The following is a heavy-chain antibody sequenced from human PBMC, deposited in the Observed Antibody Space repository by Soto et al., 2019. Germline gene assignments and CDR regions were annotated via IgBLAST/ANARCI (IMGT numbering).Heavy chain of an antibody. CDR1: GGSISSGDYY. D-gene: IGHD5-18*01. J-gene: IGHJ4*02. Sequence: SETLSLTCTVSGGSISSGDYYWSWIRQPPGKGLEWIGYIYYSGSTYYNPSLKSRLTISVDTSKNQFSLKLSSVTAADTAVYYCASSRYGYTFYXYWGQGTLVTVSS. CDR3: ASSRYGYTFYXY. CDR2: IYYSGST. V-gene: IGHV4-30-4*01.